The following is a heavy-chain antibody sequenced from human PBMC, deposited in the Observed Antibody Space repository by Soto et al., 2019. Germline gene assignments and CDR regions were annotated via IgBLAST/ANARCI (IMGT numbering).Heavy chain of an antibody. V-gene: IGHV1-69*01. Sequence: QVQLVQSGAEVKKPGSSVKVSCKASGGTISNYAINWVRQAPGQGLEWMGGIIPMSATTNYAGRFQGRVTMTAGESTNTFYRELSSLGYDATAVLYCTSDKGGRRGYSGFDAFDYWGQGTLVTVSS. CDR3: TSDKGGRRGYSGFDAFDY. D-gene: IGHD5-12*01. J-gene: IGHJ4*02. CDR1: GGTISNYA. CDR2: IIPMSATT.